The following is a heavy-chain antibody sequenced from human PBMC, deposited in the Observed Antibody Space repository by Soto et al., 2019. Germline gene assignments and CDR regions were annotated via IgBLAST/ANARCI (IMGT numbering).Heavy chain of an antibody. CDR1: GFIFSSSW. V-gene: IGHV3-74*01. Sequence: EVQLVESGGGLVQPGGSLRLSCAASGFIFSSSWMHWVRRAPGKGLVWVSRINNDGSNTIYADSVKGRFTISRDNAKNTLYLQMNSLRAEDTAVYYCAKFKEPPKWGQGSLVTVSS. CDR2: INNDGSNT. CDR3: AKFKEPPK. J-gene: IGHJ4*02.